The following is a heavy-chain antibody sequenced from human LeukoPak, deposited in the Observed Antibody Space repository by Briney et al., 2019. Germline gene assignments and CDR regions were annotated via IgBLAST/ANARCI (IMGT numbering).Heavy chain of an antibody. CDR2: INPNSGGT. J-gene: IGHJ3*02. CDR3: ARDFSSGWYPIDVFDI. Sequence: ASVNVSCKASGYNLTCYYMHWVRQAPGQGLEWMGRINPNSGGTKYAQKFRGRVTMTRDTSISTAYMELSRLRSDDTAVYYCARDFSSGWYPIDVFDIWGQGTMVTVSS. CDR1: GYNLTCYY. D-gene: IGHD6-19*01. V-gene: IGHV1-2*06.